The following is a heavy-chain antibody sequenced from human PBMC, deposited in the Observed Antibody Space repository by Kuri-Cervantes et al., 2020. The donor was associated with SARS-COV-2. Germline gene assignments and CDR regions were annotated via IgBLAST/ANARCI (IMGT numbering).Heavy chain of an antibody. CDR3: ARATYYYDSSGYYSDY. J-gene: IGHJ4*02. CDR2: INHSGST. CDR1: GGSFSGYY. V-gene: IGHV4-34*01. Sequence: GSLRLSCAVYGGSFSGYYWSWIRQPPGKGLEWIGEINHSGSTNYNPFLKSRVTISVDTSKNQFSLKLSSVTAADTAVYYCARATYYYDSSGYYSDYWGQGTLVTVSS. D-gene: IGHD3-22*01.